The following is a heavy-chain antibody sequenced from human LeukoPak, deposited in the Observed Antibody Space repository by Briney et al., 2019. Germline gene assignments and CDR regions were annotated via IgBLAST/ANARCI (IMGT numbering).Heavy chain of an antibody. CDR1: GFTFSSYE. V-gene: IGHV3-48*03. CDR2: ISSSGSTI. Sequence: GGSLRLSCAASGFTFSSYEMNWVRKAPGKGLEWVSYISSSGSTIYYADSVKGRFTISRDNAKNSLYLQMNSLRAEDTAVYYCARGDYSGNWFDPWGQGTLVTVSS. J-gene: IGHJ5*02. D-gene: IGHD4-17*01. CDR3: ARGDYSGNWFDP.